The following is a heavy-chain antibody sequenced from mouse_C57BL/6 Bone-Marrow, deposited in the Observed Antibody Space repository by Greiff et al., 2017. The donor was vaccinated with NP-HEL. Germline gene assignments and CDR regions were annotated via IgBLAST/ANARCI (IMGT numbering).Heavy chain of an antibody. J-gene: IGHJ1*03. V-gene: IGHV3-6*01. D-gene: IGHD2-3*01. CDR2: ISYDGSN. Sequence: ESGPGLVKPSQSLSLTCSVTGYSITSGYYWNWIRQFPGNKLEWMGYISYDGSNNYNPSLNNRISITRDTSKNQFFLKLNSVTTEDTATYYCARGDDGYYGGYFDVWGTGTTVTVSS. CDR1: GYSITSGYY. CDR3: ARGDDGYYGGYFDV.